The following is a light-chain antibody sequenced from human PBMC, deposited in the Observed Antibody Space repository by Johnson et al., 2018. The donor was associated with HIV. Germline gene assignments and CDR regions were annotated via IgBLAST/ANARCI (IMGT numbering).Light chain of an antibody. CDR3: GTWDSSLSSYV. V-gene: IGLV1-51*01. CDR1: SSNIGNNY. CDR2: DNN. J-gene: IGLJ1*01. Sequence: QSVLTQPPSVSAAPGQKVTISCSGSSSNIGNNYVSWYQQLPGTAPKLLIYDNNRRPSGTPDRFSGSKSGTSATLGITGLQTGDEADYYCGTWDSSLSSYVFGTGTTVIVL.